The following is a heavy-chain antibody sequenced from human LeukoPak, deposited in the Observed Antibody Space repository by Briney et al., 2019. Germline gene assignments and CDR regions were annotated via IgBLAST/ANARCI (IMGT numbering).Heavy chain of an antibody. V-gene: IGHV4-34*01. CDR1: GGSFSGYY. Sequence: SETLSLTCAVYGGSFSGYYWSWIRQPPGKGLEWIGEINHSGSTNYNPSLKSRVTISVDTSKNQFSLKLSSVAAADTAVYYCAREPYSGANWFDPWGQGTLVTVSS. CDR3: AREPYSGANWFDP. CDR2: INHSGST. J-gene: IGHJ5*02. D-gene: IGHD1-26*01.